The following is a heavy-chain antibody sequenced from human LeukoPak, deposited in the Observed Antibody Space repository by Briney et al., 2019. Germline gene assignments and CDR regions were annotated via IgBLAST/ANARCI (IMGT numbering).Heavy chain of an antibody. V-gene: IGHV1-2*02. CDR1: GYTFTGSY. J-gene: IGHJ5*02. D-gene: IGHD2-15*01. CDR2: INPNSGGT. CDR3: ARGPLEYCSGGTCYSGRNWFDP. Sequence: GASVKVSCKASGYTFTGSYMHWVRQAPGQGLEWMGWINPNSGGTNYAQKFQGRVTMTRDTSISTVYMELRRLRYDDTAAYYCARGPLEYCSGGTCYSGRNWFDPWGQGTLVTVSS.